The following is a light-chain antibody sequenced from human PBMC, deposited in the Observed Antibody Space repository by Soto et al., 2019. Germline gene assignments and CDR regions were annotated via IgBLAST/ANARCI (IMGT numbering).Light chain of an antibody. V-gene: IGLV2-14*01. J-gene: IGLJ2*01. CDR1: SSDVGGYNY. CDR3: SSYTSSSTVV. CDR2: EVS. Sequence: QSALTQPASVSGSPGQSFTISCTGTSSDVGGYNYVSWYQQHPGKAPKLMIYEVSNRPSGVSNRFSGSKSGNTASLTISGLQAEDEGDYSCSSYTSSSTVVFGGGTKLTVL.